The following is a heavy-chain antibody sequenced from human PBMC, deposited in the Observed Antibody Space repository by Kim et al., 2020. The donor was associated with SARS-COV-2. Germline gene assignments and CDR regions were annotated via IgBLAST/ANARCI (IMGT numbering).Heavy chain of an antibody. CDR3: ASARAYRSNSDGYYFFD. CDR1: GYTFTTYA. Sequence: ASVKVSCKTSGYTFTTYAIHWVRQAPGQGLEWLGWINTDNGTTEYSQKFQGRVSITSDTSASTAYMDLSSLQSEDTAEYSCASARAYRSNSDGYYFFD. CDR2: INTDNGTT. D-gene: IGHD2-21*02. J-gene: IGHJ4*01. V-gene: IGHV1-3*04.